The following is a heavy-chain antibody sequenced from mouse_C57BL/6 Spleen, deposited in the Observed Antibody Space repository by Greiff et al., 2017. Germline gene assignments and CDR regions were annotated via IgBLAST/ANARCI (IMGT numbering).Heavy chain of an antibody. D-gene: IGHD3-2*02. V-gene: IGHV1-52*01. J-gene: IGHJ2*01. CDR3: ARGAAQATYFDY. Sequence: VQLQQPGAELVRPGSSVKLSCKASGYTFTSYWMHWVKQRPIQGLEWIGNIDPSDSETHYNQKFKDKATLTVDKSSSTAYMQLCSLTSEDSAVYYCARGAAQATYFDYWGQGTTLTVSS. CDR1: GYTFTSYW. CDR2: IDPSDSET.